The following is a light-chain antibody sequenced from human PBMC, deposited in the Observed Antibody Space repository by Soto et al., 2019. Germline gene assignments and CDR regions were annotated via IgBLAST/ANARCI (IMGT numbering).Light chain of an antibody. Sequence: QSVLTQPPSASGTPGQRVTISCSGSSSNIGSSSVNWYQQLPGTAPKLLIYNNNQWPSGVPGRFSGSKSGTSASLAISGLQSEDEADYYCAAWDVSLNGLYVFGTGTKLTVL. J-gene: IGLJ1*01. CDR3: AAWDVSLNGLYV. CDR2: NNN. CDR1: SSNIGSSS. V-gene: IGLV1-44*01.